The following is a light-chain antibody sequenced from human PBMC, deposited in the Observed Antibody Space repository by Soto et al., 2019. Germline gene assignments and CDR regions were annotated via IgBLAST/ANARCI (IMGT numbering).Light chain of an antibody. Sequence: TLSVSPGERATLSCRASQSVSSNLAWYQQKPGQAPRLLIYGASTRATGIPARFSGSGSGTEFTLTISSLQSEDFAVYYCQQYNNWPPWTFGQGTKVDIK. CDR3: QQYNNWPPWT. J-gene: IGKJ1*01. V-gene: IGKV3-15*01. CDR1: QSVSSN. CDR2: GAS.